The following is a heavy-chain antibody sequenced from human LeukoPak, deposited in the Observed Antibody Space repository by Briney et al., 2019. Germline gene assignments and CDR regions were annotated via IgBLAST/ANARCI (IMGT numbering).Heavy chain of an antibody. CDR3: ARTNGVWGGPSWFDP. D-gene: IGHD2-8*01. Sequence: PSETLSLTCTVSGGSISSSSYYWGWIRQPPGKGLEWIGSIYYSGSTYYNPSLKSRVTISVDTSKNQFSLKLSSVTAADTAVYYCARTNGVWGGPSWFDPWGQGTLVTVSS. CDR1: GGSISSSSYY. CDR2: IYYSGST. V-gene: IGHV4-39*07. J-gene: IGHJ5*02.